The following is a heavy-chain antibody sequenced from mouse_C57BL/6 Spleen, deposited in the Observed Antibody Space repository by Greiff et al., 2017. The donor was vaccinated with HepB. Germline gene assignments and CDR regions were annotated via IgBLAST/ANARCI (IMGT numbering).Heavy chain of an antibody. CDR2: IGPGSGST. CDR3: ARCSIYYDSYYYAMDY. V-gene: IGHV1-77*01. CDR1: GYTFTDYY. J-gene: IGHJ4*01. D-gene: IGHD2-4*01. Sequence: VQLQQSGAELVKPGASVKISCKASGYTFTDYYINWVKQRPGQGLEWIGKIGPGSGSTYYNEKFKGKATLTADKSSSTAYMQLSSLTSEDSAVYFCARCSIYYDSYYYAMDYWGQGTSVTVSS.